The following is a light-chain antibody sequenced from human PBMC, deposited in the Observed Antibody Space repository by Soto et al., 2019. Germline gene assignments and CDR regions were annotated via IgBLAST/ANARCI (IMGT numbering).Light chain of an antibody. CDR2: STN. V-gene: IGLV8-61*01. CDR1: SGSVSTSYY. CDR3: VLYMGSGTWV. J-gene: IGLJ3*02. Sequence: QTVVTQEPSFSVSPGGTVTLTCGLSSGSVSTSYYPSWYQQTPGQAPRTLIYSTNTRSSGVPDRFSGSILGNKAALTITGARADDESDYYCVLYMGSGTWVFGGGTKLTV.